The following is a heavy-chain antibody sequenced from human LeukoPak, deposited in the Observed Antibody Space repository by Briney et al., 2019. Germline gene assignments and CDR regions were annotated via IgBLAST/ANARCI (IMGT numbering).Heavy chain of an antibody. CDR1: GGSISSSSYY. CDR2: IYYSGST. D-gene: IGHD3-10*01. V-gene: IGHV4-39*07. CDR3: ARDRMVRGVSCFDP. J-gene: IGHJ5*02. Sequence: PSETLSLTCTVSGGSISSSSYYWGWIRQPPGKGLEWIGSIYYSGSTYYNPSLKSRVTISVDTSKNQFSLKLSSVTAADTAVYYCARDRMVRGVSCFDPWGQGTLVTVSS.